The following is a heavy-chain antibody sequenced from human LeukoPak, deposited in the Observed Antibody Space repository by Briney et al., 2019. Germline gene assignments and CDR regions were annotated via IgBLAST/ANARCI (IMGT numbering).Heavy chain of an antibody. CDR2: ISGSGDST. Sequence: PGGSLRLSCAASGFTFSSYAMRWVRQAPGKGLEWVSAISGSGDSTYYAASVKGRFTISRNNSKNTLSLQMNSLRAEDTAVYYCAKAYYYDSSGRAIDYWGQGTLVTVSS. D-gene: IGHD3-22*01. CDR1: GFTFSSYA. J-gene: IGHJ4*02. CDR3: AKAYYYDSSGRAIDY. V-gene: IGHV3-23*01.